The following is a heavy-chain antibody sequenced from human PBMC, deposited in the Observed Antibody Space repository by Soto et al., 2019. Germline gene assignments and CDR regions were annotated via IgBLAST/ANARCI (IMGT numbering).Heavy chain of an antibody. D-gene: IGHD3-16*01. V-gene: IGHV1-69*01. CDR1: GDSFSTFT. CDR2: IVPIFQTA. J-gene: IGHJ4*02. CDR3: VTTRDLTSWGAFDY. Sequence: QVQLVQSGAEVKRPGSSVRVSCKASGDSFSTFTLTWMRQAPGQGLEWMGGIVPIFQTANYARKFQGRLTITADESTTTAYMELSRLLSEDTAMYFCVTTRDLTSWGAFDYWGQGTLVTVS.